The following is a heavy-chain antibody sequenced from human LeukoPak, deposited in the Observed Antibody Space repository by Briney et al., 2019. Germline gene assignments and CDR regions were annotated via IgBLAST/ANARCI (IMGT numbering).Heavy chain of an antibody. CDR1: GFTVSNNY. CDR2: IYIAGTT. CDR3: AKDRFVIVVVIRRFGAFNI. D-gene: IGHD3-22*01. Sequence: PGGSLRLSCAASGFTVSNNYMSWVRQAPGKGLEWVSIIYIAGTTYHADSVRGRLIISRDNSKNTLYLQMNSLRAEDTAVYYCAKDRFVIVVVIRRFGAFNIWGQGTMVTVSS. V-gene: IGHV3-66*01. J-gene: IGHJ3*02.